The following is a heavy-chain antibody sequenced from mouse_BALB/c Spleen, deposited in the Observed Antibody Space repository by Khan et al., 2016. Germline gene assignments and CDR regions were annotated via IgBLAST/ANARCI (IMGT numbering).Heavy chain of an antibody. CDR1: GYTFTSYW. CDR3: ANGYYEYFDV. V-gene: IGHV1-7*01. J-gene: IGHJ1*01. CDR2: INPSTGYT. D-gene: IGHD2-3*01. Sequence: VQLQESGAELAKPGASVKMSCKASGYTFTSYWMHWVKQRPGQGLEWIGYINPSTGYTEYNQKFKDKATLTADKSSSTAYMQLSSLTSEDSAVXYCANGYYEYFDVWGAGTTVTVSS.